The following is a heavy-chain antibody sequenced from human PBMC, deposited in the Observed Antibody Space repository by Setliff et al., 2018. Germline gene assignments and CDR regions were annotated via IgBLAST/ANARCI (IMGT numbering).Heavy chain of an antibody. V-gene: IGHV1-46*01. D-gene: IGHD5-18*01. CDR3: ARRVGSVGIQLPDY. J-gene: IGHJ4*02. CDR2: INPSGGYT. CDR1: GYTFTSYA. Sequence: ASVKVSCKASGYTFTSYAMHWVRQAPGQGLEWMGMINPSGGYTIYAQKFQGRVTMTRDTSTSTVYLELSSLRSEDTAVYYCARRVGSVGIQLPDYWGQGTLVTVSS.